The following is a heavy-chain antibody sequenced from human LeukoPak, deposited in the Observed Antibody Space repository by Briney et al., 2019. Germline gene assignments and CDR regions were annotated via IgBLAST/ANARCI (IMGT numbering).Heavy chain of an antibody. D-gene: IGHD2-21*02. CDR2: IIPILGIA. CDR3: ARDSSAVVTARYNWFDP. V-gene: IGHV1-69*04. Sequence: SVKVSCKASGYTFTGYYMHWVRQAPGQGLEWMGRIIPILGIANYAQKFQGRVTITADKSTSTAYMELSSLRSEDTAVYYCARDSSAVVTARYNWFDPWGQGTLVTVSS. J-gene: IGHJ5*02. CDR1: GYTFTGYY.